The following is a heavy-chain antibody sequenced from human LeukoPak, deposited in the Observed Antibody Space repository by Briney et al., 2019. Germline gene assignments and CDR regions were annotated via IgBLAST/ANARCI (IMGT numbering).Heavy chain of an antibody. D-gene: IGHD3-22*01. CDR1: GFSFTTDA. J-gene: IGHJ4*02. Sequence: GGSLRLSCAASGFSFTTDAMTWVRRAPGKGLECVSGISGSGGSPYYADSVKGRFTISRDTSKNTLYLQMNSLRAEDTAVYYCAKAVYDSSGSLDFWGQGTLVTVSS. CDR2: ISGSGGSP. CDR3: AKAVYDSSGSLDF. V-gene: IGHV3-23*01.